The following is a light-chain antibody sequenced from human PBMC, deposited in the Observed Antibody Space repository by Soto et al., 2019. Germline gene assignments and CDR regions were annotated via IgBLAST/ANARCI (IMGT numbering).Light chain of an antibody. CDR2: LNSDGSH. CDR3: QPWGTGIHV. V-gene: IGLV4-69*01. CDR1: SGHSSYA. J-gene: IGLJ1*01. Sequence: QAVVTQSPSASASLGASVKLTCTLSSGHSSYAIAWHKQQPEKGPRYLMKLNSDGSHSKGDGIPDRFSGSSSGAERYLIISSLQTEDEADYYCQPWGTGIHVFGTGTKLTFL.